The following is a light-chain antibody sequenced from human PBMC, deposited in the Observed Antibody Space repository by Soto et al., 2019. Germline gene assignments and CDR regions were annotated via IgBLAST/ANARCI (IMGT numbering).Light chain of an antibody. CDR2: GGTGGIVG. J-gene: IGLJ2*01. CDR3: GADHGSGSNFVSVV. Sequence: QSVLTQPPSASASLGASVTLTCTLSSGYSNYKVDWYQQRPGKGPRFVMRGGTGGIVGSKGDGIPDRFSVLGSGLNRFLTIKNIQEEDESDYHCGADHGSGSNFVSVVFGGGTKLTVL. CDR1: SGYSNYK. V-gene: IGLV9-49*01.